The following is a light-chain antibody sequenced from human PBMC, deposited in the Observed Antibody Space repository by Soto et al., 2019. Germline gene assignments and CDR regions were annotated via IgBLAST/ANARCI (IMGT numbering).Light chain of an antibody. V-gene: IGKV3-11*01. Sequence: EVVLTQSPATLSLSPGEGATLSCRASQSIGNYLAWYQQKPGQAPRLLIYATSNRATGIPARFSGSGSGTDFTLTISSLEPEDFAVYYCQQRSSWPFPFRPGTKVDIX. J-gene: IGKJ3*01. CDR3: QQRSSWPFP. CDR1: QSIGNY. CDR2: ATS.